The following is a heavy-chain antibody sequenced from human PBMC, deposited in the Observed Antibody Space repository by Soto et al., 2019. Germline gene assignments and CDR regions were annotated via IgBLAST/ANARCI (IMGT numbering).Heavy chain of an antibody. CDR1: GYTFAGYY. CDR3: AKRRGYSNGEFDY. Sequence: GASVTVSCTASGYTFAGYYMHWVRQAPGQGLEWMGWITAYNGNTNYAQKLQGRVTMTTDTSTSTAYMELRSLRSDDTAVYYCAKRRGYSNGEFDYWGQGTLVTVSS. CDR2: ITAYNGNT. V-gene: IGHV1-18*04. D-gene: IGHD5-18*01. J-gene: IGHJ4*02.